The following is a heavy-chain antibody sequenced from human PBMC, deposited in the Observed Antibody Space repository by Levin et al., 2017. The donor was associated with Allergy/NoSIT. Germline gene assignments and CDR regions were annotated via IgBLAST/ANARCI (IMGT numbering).Heavy chain of an antibody. V-gene: IGHV3-30*18. Sequence: GGSLRLSCAASGFSFSTYGIQWVRQAPGKGLQWVALITSDGSNKYYADPVKGRFTISRDNSKNIVYLQMNSLRAEDTAVYYCAKGGDFDYWGLGTVVTVSS. CDR2: ITSDGSNK. CDR3: AKGGDFDY. D-gene: IGHD1-26*01. CDR1: GFSFSTYG. J-gene: IGHJ4*02.